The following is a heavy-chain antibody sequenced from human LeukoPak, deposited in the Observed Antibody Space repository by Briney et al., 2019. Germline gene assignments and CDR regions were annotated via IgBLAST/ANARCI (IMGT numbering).Heavy chain of an antibody. CDR1: GGSISSYY. Sequence: PSETLSLTCTVSGGSISSYYWSWIRQPPGKGPEWIGYIYYSGSTNYNPSLKSRVTISVDTSKNQFSLKLSSVTAADTAVYYCARAGYGYGDYYYYYMDVWGKGTTVTVSS. D-gene: IGHD4-17*01. CDR2: IYYSGST. CDR3: ARAGYGYGDYYYYYMDV. J-gene: IGHJ6*03. V-gene: IGHV4-59*01.